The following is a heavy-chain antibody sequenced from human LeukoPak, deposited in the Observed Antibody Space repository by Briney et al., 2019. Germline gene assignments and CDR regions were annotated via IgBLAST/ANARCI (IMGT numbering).Heavy chain of an antibody. Sequence: GASVKVSCMASGYTFTGYYMHWVRQAPGQGLEWMGWINLNSGDTNYAQKFQGRVTMTRDTSISTAYMELSRLRSDDTAVYYCARVRYRLAETYIDYWGQGTLVTVSS. J-gene: IGHJ4*02. CDR2: INLNSGDT. V-gene: IGHV1-2*02. CDR3: ARVRYRLAETYIDY. D-gene: IGHD3-16*01. CDR1: GYTFTGYY.